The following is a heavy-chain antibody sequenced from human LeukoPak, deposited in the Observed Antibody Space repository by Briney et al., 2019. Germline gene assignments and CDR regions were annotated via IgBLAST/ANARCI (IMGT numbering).Heavy chain of an antibody. J-gene: IGHJ4*02. CDR2: ISGSGGNT. Sequence: GGSLRLSCAASGFTFSNNAMSWVRQAPGKGLEWVSAISGSGGNTYYADSVKGRFTISRDNSKNTLFLQMNNLRAEDTAVYYCAKEAQGCSITSCYFDSWGQGNLVTVSS. D-gene: IGHD2-2*01. CDR1: GFTFSNNA. CDR3: AKEAQGCSITSCYFDS. V-gene: IGHV3-23*01.